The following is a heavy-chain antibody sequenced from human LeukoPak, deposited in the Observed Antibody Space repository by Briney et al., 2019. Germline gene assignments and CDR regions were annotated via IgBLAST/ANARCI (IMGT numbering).Heavy chain of an antibody. Sequence: NPSETLSLTCTVSGGSISPYYWSWIRQPPGKGLEWLGYIYYSGNTDYHPSLKSRVAISVDTSKNQFSLKLSSVTAADTAVYCCARSTGSTMFIDYWGPGTLVTVSS. J-gene: IGHJ4*02. D-gene: IGHD3-10*02. CDR3: ARSTGSTMFIDY. CDR1: GGSISPYY. V-gene: IGHV4-59*01. CDR2: IYYSGNT.